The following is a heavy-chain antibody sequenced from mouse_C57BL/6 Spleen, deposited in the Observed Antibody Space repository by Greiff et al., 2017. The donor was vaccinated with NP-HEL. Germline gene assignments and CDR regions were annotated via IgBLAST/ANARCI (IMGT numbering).Heavy chain of an antibody. J-gene: IGHJ3*01. CDR2: IYPGNSDT. Sequence: VHVKQSGTVLARPGASVKMSCKTSGYTFTSYWMHWVKQRPGQGLEWIGAIYPGNSDTSYNQKFKGKAKLTAVTSASTAYMELSSLTNEDSAVYYCTRDSSGYQFAYWGQGTLVTVSA. CDR1: GYTFTSYW. D-gene: IGHD3-2*02. V-gene: IGHV1-5*01. CDR3: TRDSSGYQFAY.